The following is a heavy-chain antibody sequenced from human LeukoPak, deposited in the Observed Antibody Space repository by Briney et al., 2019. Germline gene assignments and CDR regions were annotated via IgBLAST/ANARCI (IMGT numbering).Heavy chain of an antibody. CDR1: GFTFNNYA. CDR2: LSHDGGTK. D-gene: IGHD2-15*01. CDR3: ARDSHTHYFDS. Sequence: GGSLRLSCAASGFTFNNYAMNWVRQAPGKGLEWVAALSHDGGTKYYADSVKGRFTSSRDNSKNTLYLQMNSLGAEDTAVYYCARDSHTHYFDSWGQGTLVTVSS. V-gene: IGHV3-30-3*01. J-gene: IGHJ4*02.